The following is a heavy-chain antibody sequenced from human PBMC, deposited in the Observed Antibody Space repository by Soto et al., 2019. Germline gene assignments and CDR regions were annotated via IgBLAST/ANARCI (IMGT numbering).Heavy chain of an antibody. V-gene: IGHV3-66*01. CDR2: IYSGGST. Sequence: QAGGSLRLSCAASGFTVSTKDMSWVRQAPGKGLEWVSVIYSGGSTFYADSVRGRFTISRDNSKNTVNLQMNSLRAEDTAVYYCARDPWAADYWGQGTLVTVSS. D-gene: IGHD3-16*01. CDR1: GFTVSTKD. J-gene: IGHJ4*02. CDR3: ARDPWAADY.